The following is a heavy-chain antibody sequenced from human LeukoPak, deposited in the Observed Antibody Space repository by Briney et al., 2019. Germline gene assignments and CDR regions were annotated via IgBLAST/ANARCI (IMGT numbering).Heavy chain of an antibody. CDR2: IYYSGST. Sequence: PSETLSLTCAVYGGSFSGYYWSWIRQPPGKGLEWIGYIYYSGSTNYNPSLKSRVTISVDTSKNQFSLKLSSVTAADTAVYYCARELDTAMAVDYWGQGTLVTVSS. CDR1: GGSFSGYY. V-gene: IGHV4-59*01. D-gene: IGHD5-18*01. J-gene: IGHJ4*02. CDR3: ARELDTAMAVDY.